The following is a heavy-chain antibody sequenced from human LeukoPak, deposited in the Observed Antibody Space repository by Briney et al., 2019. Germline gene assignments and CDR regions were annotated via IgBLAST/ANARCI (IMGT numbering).Heavy chain of an antibody. D-gene: IGHD2-2*01. CDR2: THFRYKWYA. Sequence: SQTLSLTCVISGDSVSRNIAAWNWVRQSPSRDLQGLGRTHFRYKWYADYSPSVKSRISITGASSKNQFSLHLISVTPEDTAVYYCARVLTRTWPFYYYGLDVWGQGTTVTVSS. CDR1: GDSVSRNIAA. V-gene: IGHV6-1*01. J-gene: IGHJ6*02. CDR3: ARVLTRTWPFYYYGLDV.